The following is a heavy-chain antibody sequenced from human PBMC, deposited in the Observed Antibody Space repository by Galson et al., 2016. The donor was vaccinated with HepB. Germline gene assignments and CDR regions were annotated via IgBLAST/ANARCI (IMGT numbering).Heavy chain of an antibody. J-gene: IGHJ4*02. CDR3: ARATYYGPHYFDS. CDR2: IYYSGAT. V-gene: IGHV4-59*01. D-gene: IGHD3-3*01. Sequence: ETLSLTCTISGSSISTYYWTWIRQPPRKGLGWIGYIYYSGATNYKPSLKSRVTISVDPSKKQLSLKLSSVTAADTAIYYCARATYYGPHYFDSWGQGTLVTVSS. CDR1: GSSISTYY.